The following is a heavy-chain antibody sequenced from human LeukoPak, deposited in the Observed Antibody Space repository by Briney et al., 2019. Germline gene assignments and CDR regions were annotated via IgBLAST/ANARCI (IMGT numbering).Heavy chain of an antibody. CDR2: IYYSGST. D-gene: IGHD2-21*02. V-gene: IGHV4-31*03. Sequence: PSETLSLTCTVSGGSISSGGYYWSWIRQHPGKGLEWIGYIYYSGSTDYNPSLKSRVTISVDTSKNQFSLKLSSVTAADTAVYYCARAPGVMTAFDYLGQGVLVTVSS. CDR3: ARAPGVMTAFDY. J-gene: IGHJ4*02. CDR1: GGSISSGGYY.